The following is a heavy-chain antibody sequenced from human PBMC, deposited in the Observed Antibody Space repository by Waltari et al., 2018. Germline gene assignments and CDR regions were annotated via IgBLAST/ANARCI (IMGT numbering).Heavy chain of an antibody. CDR1: GGSISSSSSY. CDR2: IYYSGST. D-gene: IGHD3-10*01. CDR3: ARSMVRGVIVDY. Sequence: QLQLQESGPGLVKPSETLSLTCTVSGGSISSSSSYWGWIRQPPGKGLEWIGSIYYSGSTYYNPSLKSRVTISVDTSKNQFSLKLSSVTAADTAVYYCARSMVRGVIVDYWGQGTLVTVSS. V-gene: IGHV4-39*01. J-gene: IGHJ4*02.